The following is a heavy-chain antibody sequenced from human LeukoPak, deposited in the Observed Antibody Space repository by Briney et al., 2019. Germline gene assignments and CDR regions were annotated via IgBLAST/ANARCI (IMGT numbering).Heavy chain of an antibody. V-gene: IGHV1-2*02. D-gene: IGHD5-12*01. J-gene: IGHJ4*02. CDR3: ATTRVTTTRLDY. CDR1: GYTFIGYY. CDR2: INPNSGVT. Sequence: GASVKVSCKASGYTFIGYYMHWVRQAPGQGLEWMRWINPNSGVTNYAQKFQGRVTMTRDTSISTAYMELTSLRSDDTAVYYCATTRVTTTRLDYWGQGTLVTVSS.